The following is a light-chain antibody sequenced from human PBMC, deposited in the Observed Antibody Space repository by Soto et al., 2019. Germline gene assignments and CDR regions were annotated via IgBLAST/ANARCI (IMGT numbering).Light chain of an antibody. J-gene: IGKJ1*01. CDR3: QHYNSYSEA. Sequence: DIQMTQSPSTLPASVGDRVTITCRASQSISNWLAWYQQKPGKAPKLLIYDASSLESGVPSRFSGSGSGTEFTLTISSLQPDDFATYYCQHYNSYSEAFGQGTKV. V-gene: IGKV1-5*01. CDR1: QSISNW. CDR2: DAS.